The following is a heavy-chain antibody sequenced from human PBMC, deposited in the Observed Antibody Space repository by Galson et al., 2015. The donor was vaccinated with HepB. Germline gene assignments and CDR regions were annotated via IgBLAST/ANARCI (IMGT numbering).Heavy chain of an antibody. CDR2: ISYDGSNK. CDR1: GFTFSSYA. V-gene: IGHV3-30-3*01. CDR3: ARDGPPWWGDYDFWSGYRSDGYYFDY. J-gene: IGHJ4*02. Sequence: SLRLSCAASGFTFSSYAMHWVRQAPGKGLEWVAVISYDGSNKYYADSVKGRFTISRDNSKNTLYLQMNSLRAEDTAVYYCARDGPPWWGDYDFWSGYRSDGYYFDYWGQGTLVTVSS. D-gene: IGHD3-3*01.